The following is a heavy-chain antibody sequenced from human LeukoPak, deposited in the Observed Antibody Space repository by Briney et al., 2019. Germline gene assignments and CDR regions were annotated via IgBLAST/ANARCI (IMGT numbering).Heavy chain of an antibody. CDR3: ARRPRSGYYLDY. J-gene: IGHJ4*02. V-gene: IGHV4-39*01. CDR2: IHYSGSA. D-gene: IGHD3-22*01. Sequence: SETLSLTCTVSSGFIISSDYYWGWVRQPPGKGLEWIGGIHYSGSAYYNPSLKRRVTISVDTSKNQFSLKLSSVTDADTAVYYCARRPRSGYYLDYWGQGTLVTVSS. CDR1: SGFIISSDYY.